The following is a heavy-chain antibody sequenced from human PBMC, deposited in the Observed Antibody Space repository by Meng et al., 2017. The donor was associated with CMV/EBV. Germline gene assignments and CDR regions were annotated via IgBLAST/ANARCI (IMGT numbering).Heavy chain of an antibody. CDR3: AREVWEYYKQWLVGGNWFDP. CDR1: GYTFTSYG. CDR2: SSAYNGNT. V-gene: IGHV1-18*01. D-gene: IGHD6-19*01. J-gene: IGHJ5*02. Sequence: ASVKVSCKASGYTFTSYGISWVRQAPGQGLEWMGWSSAYNGNTNYAQKLQGRVTMTTDTSTSTAYMELRSLRSDDTAVYYCAREVWEYYKQWLVGGNWFDPWGQGTLVTVSS.